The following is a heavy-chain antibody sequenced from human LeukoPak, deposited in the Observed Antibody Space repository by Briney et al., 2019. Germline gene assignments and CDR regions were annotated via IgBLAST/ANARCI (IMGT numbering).Heavy chain of an antibody. D-gene: IGHD3-3*01. CDR2: INAGNGNT. J-gene: IGHJ3*02. CDR1: GYTFTSYA. CDR3: ARAYYDFWSGYGPNAFDI. Sequence: ASVKVSCKASGYTFTSYAMHWVRRAPGQRLEWMGWINAGNGNTKYSQEFQGRVTITRDTSASTAYMELSSLRSEDMAVYYCARAYYDFWSGYGPNAFDIWGQGTMVTVSS. V-gene: IGHV1-3*03.